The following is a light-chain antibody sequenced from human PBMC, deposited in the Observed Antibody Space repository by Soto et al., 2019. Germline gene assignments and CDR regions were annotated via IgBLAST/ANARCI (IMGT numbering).Light chain of an antibody. J-gene: IGLJ1*01. CDR3: QLFDIMTDNYV. Sequence: SYELTQSPSVSVAPEKTATITCGGNNIGNKRVHWYRQKPGQAPVLLISYHSDRPSGIPERFSGSNSGNTATLTISRVEACDEADYYSQLFDIMTDNYVFGSGTKLTVL. V-gene: IGLV3-21*04. CDR2: YHS. CDR1: NIGNKR.